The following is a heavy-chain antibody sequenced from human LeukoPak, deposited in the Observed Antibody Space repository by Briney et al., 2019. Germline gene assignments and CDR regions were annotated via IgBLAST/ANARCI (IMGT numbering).Heavy chain of an antibody. CDR2: ISWNSDSI. Sequence: PGRSLRLSCAASGFTFDDYAMHWVRQAPGKGLEWVSGISWNSDSIGYADSVKGRFTISRDNAKNSLYLQMNSLRAEDTALYYCARDMRSYYDSSGYDWFDPWGQGTLVTVSS. CDR3: ARDMRSYYDSSGYDWFDP. D-gene: IGHD3-22*01. CDR1: GFTFDDYA. V-gene: IGHV3-9*01. J-gene: IGHJ5*02.